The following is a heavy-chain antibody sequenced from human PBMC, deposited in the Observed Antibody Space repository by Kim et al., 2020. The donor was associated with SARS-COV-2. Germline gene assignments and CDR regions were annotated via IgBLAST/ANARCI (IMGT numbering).Heavy chain of an antibody. V-gene: IGHV1-46*01. J-gene: IGHJ5*02. Sequence: FQGRVTMTRDTSTSTVYMELSSLRSEDTAVYYCARGRAASTTAQTGWFDPWGQGTLVTVSS. CDR3: ARGRAASTTAQTGWFDP. D-gene: IGHD2-2*01.